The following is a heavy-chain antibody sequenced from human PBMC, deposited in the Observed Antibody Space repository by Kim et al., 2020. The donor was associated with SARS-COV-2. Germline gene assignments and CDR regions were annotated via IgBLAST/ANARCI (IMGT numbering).Heavy chain of an antibody. J-gene: IGHJ4*02. V-gene: IGHV3-30-3*01. CDR2: ISYDGDNK. Sequence: GGSLRLSCAASGFTFRNYAMHWVCQAPGKGLEWVAAISYDGDNKFYPDSVKGRFTISRDNSKNTLYLQMNSLRAEDTAVYYCARGDSTTLPIDYWGQ. CDR1: GFTFRNYA. D-gene: IGHD1-1*01. CDR3: ARGDSTTLPIDY.